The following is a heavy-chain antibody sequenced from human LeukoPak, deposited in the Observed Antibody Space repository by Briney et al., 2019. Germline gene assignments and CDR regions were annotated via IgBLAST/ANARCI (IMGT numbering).Heavy chain of an antibody. J-gene: IGHJ4*02. V-gene: IGHV3-30*04. CDR3: ARDSSSSGQFDY. CDR2: ISYDGSNK. Sequence: GGSVRLSCAASGFTFSSYAMHWVRQAPGKGLEWVAVISYDGSNKYYADSVKGRFTISRDNSKNTLYLQMNSLRAEDTAVYYCARDSSSSGQFDYWGQGTLVTVSS. D-gene: IGHD6-6*01. CDR1: GFTFSSYA.